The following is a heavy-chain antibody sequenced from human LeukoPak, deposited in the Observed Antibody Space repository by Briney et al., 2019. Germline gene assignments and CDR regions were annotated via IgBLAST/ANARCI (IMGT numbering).Heavy chain of an antibody. V-gene: IGHV4-31*03. D-gene: IGHD6-13*01. CDR2: IYYSGST. CDR1: GGSISSGGYY. CDR3: AKVGQQLVRMFDP. J-gene: IGHJ5*02. Sequence: SETLSLTCTVSGGSISSGGYYWSWIRQHPGKGLEWIGYIYYSGSTYYNPSLKSRVTISVDTSKNQFSLKLSSVTAADTAVYYCAKVGQQLVRMFDPWGQGTLVTVSS.